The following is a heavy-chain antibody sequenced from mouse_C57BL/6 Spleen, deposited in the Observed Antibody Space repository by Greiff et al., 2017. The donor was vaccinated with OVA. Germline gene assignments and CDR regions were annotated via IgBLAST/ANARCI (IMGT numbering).Heavy chain of an antibody. CDR1: GFSFNTYA. J-gene: IGHJ1*03. D-gene: IGHD4-1*02. CDR2: IRSKSNNYAT. V-gene: IGHV10-1*01. Sequence: DVKLVESGGGLVQPKGSLKLSCAASGFSFNTYAMNWVRQAPGKGLEWVARIRSKSNNYATYYADSVKDRFTISRDDSESMLYLQMNNLKTEDTAMYYCVRSTGTALWYFDVWGTGTTVTVSS. CDR3: VRSTGTALWYFDV.